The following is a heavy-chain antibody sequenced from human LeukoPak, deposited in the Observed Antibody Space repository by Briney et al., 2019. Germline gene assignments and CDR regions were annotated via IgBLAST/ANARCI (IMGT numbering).Heavy chain of an antibody. V-gene: IGHV3-21*01. CDR2: ISSSSSYI. J-gene: IGHJ4*02. CDR3: AREQELDYYDSSGFGY. CDR1: GGSISSSS. Sequence: ETLSLTCTVSGGSISSSSHYWGWIRQPPGKGLEWVSSISSSSSYIYYADSVKGRFTISRDNAKNSLYLQMNSLRAEDTAVYYCAREQELDYYDSSGFGYWGQGTLVTVSS. D-gene: IGHD3-22*01.